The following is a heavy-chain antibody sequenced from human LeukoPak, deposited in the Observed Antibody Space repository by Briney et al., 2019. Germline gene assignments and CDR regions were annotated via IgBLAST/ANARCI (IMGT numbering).Heavy chain of an antibody. CDR3: ARGRYCSADICTGGDSFDI. CDR1: GASLSNHY. V-gene: IGHV4-4*07. CDR2: IYSSGDT. J-gene: IGHJ3*02. D-gene: IGHD2-15*01. Sequence: SETLSLTCTVSGASLSNHYWSWIRQPAGKALEWIGRIYSSGDTDYNPPVQSRVTMSVDTSKNRFSLKLRSVTAADTAVYYCARGRYCSADICTGGDSFDIWGQGTMVSVSP.